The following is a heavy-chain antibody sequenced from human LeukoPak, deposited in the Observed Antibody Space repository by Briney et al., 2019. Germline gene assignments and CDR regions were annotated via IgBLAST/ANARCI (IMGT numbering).Heavy chain of an antibody. CDR3: ARVLVPAAWAYYYYYMDV. CDR1: GGSISSSSRY. D-gene: IGHD2-2*01. CDR2: IYYSGTT. Sequence: SETLSLTYTVSGGSISSSSRYWGWIRQPPGKGLEWIGSIYYSGTTYYSPSLKSRVTISVDTSKNQFSLKLSSVAAADTAVYYCARVLVPAAWAYYYYYMDVWGKGTTVTVSS. V-gene: IGHV4-39*07. J-gene: IGHJ6*03.